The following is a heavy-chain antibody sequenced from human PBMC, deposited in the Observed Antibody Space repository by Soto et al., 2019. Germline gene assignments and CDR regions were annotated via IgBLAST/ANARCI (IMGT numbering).Heavy chain of an antibody. Sequence: PGESLKISCQGSGYMFTNYWINWVRQLSGGGLEWLGRIDPSDSYTKYNPSFQGHVTISADKSTSTAYLQWSSLRASDTAVYYCASHNFFCGGDCNSSGMDVWGRGTTVTVSS. CDR3: ASHNFFCGGDCNSSGMDV. CDR1: GYMFTNYW. V-gene: IGHV5-10-1*01. D-gene: IGHD2-21*02. CDR2: IDPSDSYT. J-gene: IGHJ6*02.